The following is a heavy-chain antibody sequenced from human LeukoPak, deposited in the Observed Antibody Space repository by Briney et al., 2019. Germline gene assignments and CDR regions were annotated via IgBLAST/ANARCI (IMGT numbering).Heavy chain of an antibody. Sequence: SETLSLACTVSGGSISSYYWSWIRQPPGQGLEWIGYIYYSGSTNYNPSLKSRVTISVDTSKNQFSLKLSSVTAADTAVYYCARYDSNRPFDYWGQGTLVTVSS. D-gene: IGHD4-11*01. CDR1: GGSISSYY. CDR3: ARYDSNRPFDY. J-gene: IGHJ4*02. V-gene: IGHV4-59*08. CDR2: IYYSGST.